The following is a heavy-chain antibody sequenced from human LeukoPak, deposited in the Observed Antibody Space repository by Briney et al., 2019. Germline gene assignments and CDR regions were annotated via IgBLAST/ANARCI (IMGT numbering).Heavy chain of an antibody. CDR3: ARVHFYYYYMDV. J-gene: IGHJ6*03. CDR2: IYHSGST. D-gene: IGHD4/OR15-4a*01. V-gene: IGHV4-38-2*02. Sequence: SETLSLTCTVSGYSISSGYYWGWIRQPPGQGLEWIGNIYHSGSTYYNPSLKSRVTISVDTSKNQFSLKLSSVTAADTAVYFCARVHFYYYYMDVWGKGTTVTVSS. CDR1: GYSISSGYY.